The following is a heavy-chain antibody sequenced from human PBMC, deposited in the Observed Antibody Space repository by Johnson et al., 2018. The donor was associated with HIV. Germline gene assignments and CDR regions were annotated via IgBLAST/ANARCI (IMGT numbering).Heavy chain of an antibody. V-gene: IGHV3-30*02. D-gene: IGHD3-10*01. CDR3: AKDSSFSYYYSDAFDI. CDR2: IQYDGSNK. J-gene: IGHJ3*02. Sequence: QVQLVESGGGLVQPGGSLRLSCAASGFTFSSYGMHWVRQAPGKGLEWVAFIQYDGSNKYYADSVKGRFTISRDNSKNTLYLQMDSLRAEDTAVYYCAKDSSFSYYYSDAFDIWGQGTMVTVSS. CDR1: GFTFSSYG.